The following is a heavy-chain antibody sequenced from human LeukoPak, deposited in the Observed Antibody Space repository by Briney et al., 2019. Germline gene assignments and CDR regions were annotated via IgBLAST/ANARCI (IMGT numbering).Heavy chain of an antibody. D-gene: IGHD3-9*01. CDR2: IYYSGST. CDR1: GGSISSYY. J-gene: IGHJ4*02. Sequence: PSETLSLTCTVSGGSISSYYWSWIRQPPGKGLEWIGYIYYSGSTNYNPSLKSRVTISVDASKNQFSLKLTSVTAADTAVYYCARSRPNYDILTGYYDYWGQGTLVTVSS. V-gene: IGHV4-59*01. CDR3: ARSRPNYDILTGYYDY.